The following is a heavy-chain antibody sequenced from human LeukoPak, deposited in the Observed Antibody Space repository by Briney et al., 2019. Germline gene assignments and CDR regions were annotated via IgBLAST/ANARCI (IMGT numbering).Heavy chain of an antibody. D-gene: IGHD2-15*01. J-gene: IGHJ4*02. CDR3: TTVDCSGGSCSVGYFDY. CDR1: GYTLTDLS. Sequence: ASVKVSCTVSGYTLTDLSIHWVRQAPGKGLEWMGGFDPEDGEIIYAQKFQGRVTMTEDTSTDTAYVELSSLRSEDTAVYYCTTVDCSGGSCSVGYFDYWGQGTLVTVSS. V-gene: IGHV1-24*01. CDR2: FDPEDGEI.